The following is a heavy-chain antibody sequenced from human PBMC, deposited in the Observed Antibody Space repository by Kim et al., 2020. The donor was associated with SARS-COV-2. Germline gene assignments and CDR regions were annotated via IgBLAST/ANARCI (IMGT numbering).Heavy chain of an antibody. D-gene: IGHD6-19*01. CDR2: TYYRSKWYN. CDR3: ARATTSPVADVSYYYYYGMDV. Sequence: SQTLSLTCAISGDSVSSNSAAWNWIRQSPSRGLEWLGRTYYRSKWYNDYAVSVKSRITINPDTSKNQFSLQLNSVTPEDTAVYYCARATTSPVADVSYYYYYGMDVWGQGTTVTVSS. J-gene: IGHJ6*02. CDR1: GDSVSSNSAA. V-gene: IGHV6-1*01.